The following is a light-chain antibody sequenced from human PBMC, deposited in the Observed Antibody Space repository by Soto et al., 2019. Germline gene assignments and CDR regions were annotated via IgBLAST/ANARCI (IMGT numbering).Light chain of an antibody. CDR3: QQYGRAPIT. V-gene: IGKV3-20*01. CDR1: QSVSSSY. Sequence: EVVLTQYTGTLSLSPGERATLSCRASQSVSSSYLAWYQQKPGQAPRLLIFGASRRATGIPDRFSGSGSGTNFTLTISRLEPEDFAVYACQQYGRAPITFGQGTRLEV. J-gene: IGKJ5*01. CDR2: GAS.